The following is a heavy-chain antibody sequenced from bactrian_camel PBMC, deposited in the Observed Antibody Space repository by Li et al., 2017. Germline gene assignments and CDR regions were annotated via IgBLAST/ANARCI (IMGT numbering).Heavy chain of an antibody. J-gene: IGHJ4*01. Sequence: HVQLVESGGGLVQPGGSLRLSCAASGFSFSGSWMYWVRQAPGKGLEWVSSIDTGGGTIYADSVKGRFTISRHNAKNTVYLQMNNLQPEDTATYYCAEGRGSRGEHCYSLNYWGQGTQVTVS. CDR1: GFSFSGSW. D-gene: IGHD6*01. V-gene: IGHV3S1*01. CDR2: IDTGGGTI. CDR3: AEGRGSRGEHCYSLNY.